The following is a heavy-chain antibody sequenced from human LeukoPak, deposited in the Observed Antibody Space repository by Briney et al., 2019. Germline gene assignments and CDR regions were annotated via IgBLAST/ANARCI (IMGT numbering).Heavy chain of an antibody. Sequence: GGSLRLSCAASGFTFSSYAMSWVRQAPGKGLEWVSAISNSDDGRYYADSAKGRFTISRDNSKNTLYLQMNSLRTEDTAVYYCAKDSSASFYCGGGACYSNYWGQGTLVIVSS. J-gene: IGHJ4*02. CDR3: AKDSSASFYCGGGACYSNY. CDR1: GFTFSSYA. V-gene: IGHV3-23*01. D-gene: IGHD2-15*01. CDR2: ISNSDDGR.